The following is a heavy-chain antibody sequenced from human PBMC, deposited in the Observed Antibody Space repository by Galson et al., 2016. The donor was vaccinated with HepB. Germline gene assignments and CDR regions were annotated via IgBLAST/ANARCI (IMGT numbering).Heavy chain of an antibody. CDR2: VSADGFAT. CDR1: GFTFSRSW. J-gene: IGHJ4*02. Sequence: SLRLSCAASGFTFSRSWMSWVRQAPGKGLEYVSTVSADGFATYYADSVKGRFTISRDNSKNTQYLQMSSLRPGDTALYYCVKDRGCPNCRYDYWGQGALVTVSS. D-gene: IGHD1-1*01. V-gene: IGHV3-64D*06. CDR3: VKDRGCPNCRYDY.